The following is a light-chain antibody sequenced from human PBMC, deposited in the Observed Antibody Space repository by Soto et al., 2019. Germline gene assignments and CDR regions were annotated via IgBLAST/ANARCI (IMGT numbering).Light chain of an antibody. V-gene: IGLV2-23*01. Sequence: QSALTQPASVSGSPEQSITISCTGTSNDVGRYNLVSWYQQHPGKAPQVMIYEATKRPSGVSNRFSGSKSGNTASLTISGLQAEDEAYYYCCAYAGSGTVVFGGGTKVTVL. J-gene: IGLJ3*02. CDR2: EAT. CDR3: CAYAGSGTVV. CDR1: SNDVGRYNL.